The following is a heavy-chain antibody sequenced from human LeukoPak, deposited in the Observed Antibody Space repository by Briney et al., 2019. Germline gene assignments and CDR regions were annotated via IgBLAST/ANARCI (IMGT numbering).Heavy chain of an antibody. Sequence: SGTLSLTCTVSGGSISSSSYYWGWIRQPPGKGLEWIGSIYYSGSTYYNPSLKSRVTISVDTSKNQFSLKLSSVTAADTAVYYCASGSSGWAARPSFFDYWGQGTLVTVSS. J-gene: IGHJ4*02. D-gene: IGHD6-19*01. CDR3: ASGSSGWAARPSFFDY. CDR2: IYYSGST. CDR1: GGSISSSSYY. V-gene: IGHV4-39*01.